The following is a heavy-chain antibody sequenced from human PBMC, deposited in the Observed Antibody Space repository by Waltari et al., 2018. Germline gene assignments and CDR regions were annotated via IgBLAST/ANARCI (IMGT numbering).Heavy chain of an antibody. CDR1: GGTFSSYA. CDR3: ARAGHYDFWSGYSPLALDY. D-gene: IGHD3-3*01. Sequence: QVQLVQSGAEVKKPGSSVKVSCKASGGTFSSYAHSWVRQAPGQGLEWMGRIIPIFCTANYAQKYQGRVTITADESTSTAYMELSSLRSEDTAVYYCARAGHYDFWSGYSPLALDYWGQGTLVTVSS. J-gene: IGHJ4*02. V-gene: IGHV1-69*15. CDR2: IIPIFCTA.